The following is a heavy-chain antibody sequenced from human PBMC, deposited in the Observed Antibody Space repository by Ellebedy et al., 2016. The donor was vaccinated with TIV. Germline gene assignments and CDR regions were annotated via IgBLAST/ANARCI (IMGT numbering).Heavy chain of an antibody. D-gene: IGHD5-18*01. CDR3: ARGGYSPQDDAFDI. CDR1: GYIFTGYY. Sequence: AASVKVSCKASGYIFTGYYMHWVRQAPGQGLEWMGWINPNSGGTNYAQKFQGWVTMTRDTSISTAYMELSRLRSDDTAVYYCARGGYSPQDDAFDIWGQGTMVTVSS. CDR2: INPNSGGT. V-gene: IGHV1-2*04. J-gene: IGHJ3*02.